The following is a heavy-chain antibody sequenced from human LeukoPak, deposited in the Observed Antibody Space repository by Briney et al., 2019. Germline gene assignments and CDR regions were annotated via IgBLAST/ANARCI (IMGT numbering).Heavy chain of an antibody. V-gene: IGHV1-2*02. CDR1: GYTFTGYC. CDR2: INPNSGGT. CDR3: ARDRDMVRGVVIDY. D-gene: IGHD3-10*01. Sequence: GASVKVSCKASGYTFTGYCMHWVRQAPGQGLEWMGWINPNSGGTNYAQKFQGRVTMTRDTSISTAYMELSRLRSDDTAVYYCARDRDMVRGVVIDYRGQGTLVTVSS. J-gene: IGHJ4*02.